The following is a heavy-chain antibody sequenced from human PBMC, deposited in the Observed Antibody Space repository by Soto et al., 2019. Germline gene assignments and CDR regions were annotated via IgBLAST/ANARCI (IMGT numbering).Heavy chain of an antibody. D-gene: IGHD3-22*01. CDR3: ARNMGSGYSPRGWFEP. CDR1: GGSISSSSYY. CDR2: IFYSGST. J-gene: IGHJ5*02. V-gene: IGHV4-39*01. Sequence: PSETLSLTCTVSGGSISSSSYYWGWIRQPPGKGLEWIGSIFYSGSTYYNPSLKSRVTISVDTSKNQFSLKLSSVTAADTAVYYCARNMGSGYSPRGWFEPWGQGTLVTVSS.